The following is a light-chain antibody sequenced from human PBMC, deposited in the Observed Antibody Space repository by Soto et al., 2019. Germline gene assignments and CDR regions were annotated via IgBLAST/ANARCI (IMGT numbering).Light chain of an antibody. J-gene: IGKJ4*01. V-gene: IGKV3-20*01. Sequence: EIVLTQSPGTLSLSPGERATLSCRASQSVSSSYLAWYQQKPGQAPRLLIYGASSRATGIPDRFSGSGSATDFTLTISRLEPEDFAVYYCQQYGSPPLTFGGGTKVDIK. CDR2: GAS. CDR3: QQYGSPPLT. CDR1: QSVSSSY.